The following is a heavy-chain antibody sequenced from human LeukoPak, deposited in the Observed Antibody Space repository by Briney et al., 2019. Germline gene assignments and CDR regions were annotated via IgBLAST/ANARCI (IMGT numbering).Heavy chain of an antibody. V-gene: IGHV4-61*01. D-gene: IGHD2-2*01. CDR2: IYYSGST. J-gene: IGHJ4*02. CDR1: GGSVSSGSYY. Sequence: SETLSLTCTVSGGSVSSGSYYWSWIRQPPGKGLEWIGYIYYSGSTNYNPSLKSRVTISVDTSKNQFSLKLSSVTAADTAAYYCARFSIVVVPAAMKRDYYFDYWGQGTLVTVSS. CDR3: ARFSIVVVPAAMKRDYYFDY.